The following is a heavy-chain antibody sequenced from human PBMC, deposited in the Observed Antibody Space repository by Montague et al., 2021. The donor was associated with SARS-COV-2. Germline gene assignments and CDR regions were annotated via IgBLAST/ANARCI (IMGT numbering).Heavy chain of an antibody. V-gene: IGHV4-59*02. J-gene: IGHJ3*02. CDR2: FYCVGST. CDR3: ARETMTADAFDI. Sequence: SETLSLTCTVSGASVGSSFWGWIRQSPGKGLEWIGYFYCVGSTDYNPSLKSRATVSRDTSKNQFSLKVRSVTAADTAVYYCARETMTADAFDIWGQGTMVTVSS. CDR1: GASVGSSF. D-gene: IGHD1-14*01.